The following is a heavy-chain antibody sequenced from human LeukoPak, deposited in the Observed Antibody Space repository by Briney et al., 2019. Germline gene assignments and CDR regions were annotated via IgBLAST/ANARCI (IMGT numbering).Heavy chain of an antibody. J-gene: IGHJ3*02. D-gene: IGHD2-15*01. V-gene: IGHV1-8*01. CDR2: MNPNSGNT. CDR1: GYTFTSYD. CDR3: ASKAATSDAFDI. Sequence: GASVKVSCKASGYTFTSYDINWVRQATGQGLEWMGWMNPNSGNTGYAQKFQGRVTMTRNTSTSTAYMELSSLRSEDTAVYYCASKAATSDAFDIWGQGTMVTVSS.